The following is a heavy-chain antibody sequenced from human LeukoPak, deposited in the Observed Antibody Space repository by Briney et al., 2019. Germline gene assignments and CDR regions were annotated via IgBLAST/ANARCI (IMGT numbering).Heavy chain of an antibody. D-gene: IGHD3-3*01. V-gene: IGHV3-30*01. CDR3: ARDYEWLSLPAGETFDY. CDR2: ISYDGSNK. CDR1: GFTFSSYA. Sequence: GRSLRLSCAASGFTFSSYAMHWVRQAPGKGLEWVAVISYDGSNKYYADSVKGRFTISRDNSKNTLYLQMNSLRAEDTAVYYCARDYEWLSLPAGETFDYWGQGTLVTVSS. J-gene: IGHJ4*02.